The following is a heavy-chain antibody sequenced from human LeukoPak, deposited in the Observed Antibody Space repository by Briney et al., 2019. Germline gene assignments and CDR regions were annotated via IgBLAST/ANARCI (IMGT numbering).Heavy chain of an antibody. J-gene: IGHJ4*02. V-gene: IGHV1-24*01. CDR1: GYSLTDLS. CDR3: AKSHGDYGLLDY. D-gene: IGHD4-17*01. Sequence: GASVKVSCKVSGYSLTDLSPHWVRQAPGKGIEWMGGFDPEDGEPIYAQKFQGRLSMTEDTSKDTGYMELRTLRSEDTALYYCAKSHGDYGLLDYWGQGTLVTVSS. CDR2: FDPEDGEP.